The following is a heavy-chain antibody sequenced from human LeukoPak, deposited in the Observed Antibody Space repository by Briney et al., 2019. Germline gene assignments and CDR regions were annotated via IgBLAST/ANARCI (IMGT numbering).Heavy chain of an antibody. V-gene: IGHV4-61*02. J-gene: IGHJ4*02. D-gene: IGHD3-9*01. CDR3: ARGEGYDILDY. CDR2: IYTSGST. Sequence: SQTLSLTCTVSGGSISSGSYYWSWIRQPAGKGLEWIGRIYTSGSTNYNPSLKSRVTISVDTSKNQFSLKLSSVTAADTAVYYCARGEGYDILDYWGQGTLVTVSS. CDR1: GGSISSGSYY.